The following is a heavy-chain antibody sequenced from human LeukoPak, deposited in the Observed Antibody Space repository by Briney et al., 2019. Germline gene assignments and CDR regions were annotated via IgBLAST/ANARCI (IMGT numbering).Heavy chain of an antibody. Sequence: GGSLRLSCAASGFTFSSYAMHWVRQAPGKGLEWVAVISYDGSNKYYADSVKGRFTISRDNSKNTLYLQMNSLRAEDTAVYYCAKDQDYIVVVPAAMDYWGQGTLVTVSS. V-gene: IGHV3-30*04. CDR3: AKDQDYIVVVPAAMDY. J-gene: IGHJ4*02. CDR2: ISYDGSNK. D-gene: IGHD2-2*01. CDR1: GFTFSSYA.